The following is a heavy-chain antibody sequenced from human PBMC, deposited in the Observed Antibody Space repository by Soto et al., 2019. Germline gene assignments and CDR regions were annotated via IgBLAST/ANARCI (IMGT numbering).Heavy chain of an antibody. J-gene: IGHJ4*02. Sequence: GSLRLSCAASAFTVSSNYMSWVRQAPGKGLEWVSVIYSGGSTYYADSVKGRFTISRDNSKNTLYLQMNSLRAEDTAVYYCARAVEMGYDCVWGSYPLDCWGQGTLVTVSS. CDR1: AFTVSSNY. D-gene: IGHD3-16*02. V-gene: IGHV3-53*01. CDR2: IYSGGST. CDR3: ARAVEMGYDCVWGSYPLDC.